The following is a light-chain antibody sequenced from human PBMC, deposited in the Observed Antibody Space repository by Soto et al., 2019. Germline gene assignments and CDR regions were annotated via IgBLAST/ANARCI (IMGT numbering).Light chain of an antibody. Sequence: QAVLTQPASVCGSPGQSITISCTGTSSDVGGYNYVSWYQQHPGRAPKLIIYDVSNRPSGVSNRFSGSKSGNTASLTISGLQAEDETDYYCFSYTSISTLIFGGGTKLTVL. V-gene: IGLV2-14*03. CDR2: DVS. CDR1: SSDVGGYNY. CDR3: FSYTSISTLI. J-gene: IGLJ2*01.